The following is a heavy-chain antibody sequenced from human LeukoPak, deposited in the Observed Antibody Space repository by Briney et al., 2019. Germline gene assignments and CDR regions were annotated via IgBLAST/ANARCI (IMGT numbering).Heavy chain of an antibody. CDR1: GYTFTGYY. Sequence: ASVKVSCKASGYTFTGYYMHWVRQAPGQGLEWMRWINPNSGGTNYAQKFQGRVTMTRDTSISTAYMELSRLRSDDTAVYYCASRPVAGTGLDYWGQGTLVTVSS. CDR2: INPNSGGT. V-gene: IGHV1-2*02. D-gene: IGHD1-14*01. J-gene: IGHJ4*02. CDR3: ASRPVAGTGLDY.